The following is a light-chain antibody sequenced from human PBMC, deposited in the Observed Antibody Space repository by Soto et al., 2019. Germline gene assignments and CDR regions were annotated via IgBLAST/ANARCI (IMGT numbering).Light chain of an antibody. J-gene: IGLJ3*02. CDR2: TND. CDR3: CSYAGSYISWV. CDR1: SFNIGRNP. Sequence: QSVLTQPPSASGTPGQRVTISCSGSSFNIGRNPVNWYQQFPGTAPKLLIYTNDQRPSGVPDRFSGSKSGTSASLAISGLQSEDEADYYCCSYAGSYISWVFGGGTKLTVL. V-gene: IGLV1-44*01.